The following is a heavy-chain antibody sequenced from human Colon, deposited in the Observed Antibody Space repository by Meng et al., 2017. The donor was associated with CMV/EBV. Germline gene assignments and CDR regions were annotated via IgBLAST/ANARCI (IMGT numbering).Heavy chain of an antibody. CDR3: VRDGFAAAFFEY. J-gene: IGHJ4*02. CDR1: GFTFSSYD. CDR2: ISSSGSTI. V-gene: IGHV3-48*03. Sequence: SCAASGFTFSSYDMTWVRQAPGKGLEWIAYISSSGSTIFYADSVKGRFSISRDNAEKSLYLQMNSLRAEDTAVYYCVRDGFAAAFFEYWGQGTLVTVSS. D-gene: IGHD2-2*01.